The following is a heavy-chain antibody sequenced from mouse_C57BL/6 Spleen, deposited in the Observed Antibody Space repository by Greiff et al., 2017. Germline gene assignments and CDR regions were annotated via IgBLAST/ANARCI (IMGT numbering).Heavy chain of an antibody. J-gene: IGHJ2*01. D-gene: IGHD1-1*01. CDR3: ATEERLTTVVAGEFDY. V-gene: IGHV1-80*01. Sequence: QVQLQQSGAELVKPGASVKISCKASGYAFSSYWMNWVKQRPGKGLEWIGQIYPGDGDTNYNGKFKGKATLTADKSSSTAYMQLSSLTSEDSAVYFGATEERLTTVVAGEFDYWGQGTTLTVSS. CDR1: GYAFSSYW. CDR2: IYPGDGDT.